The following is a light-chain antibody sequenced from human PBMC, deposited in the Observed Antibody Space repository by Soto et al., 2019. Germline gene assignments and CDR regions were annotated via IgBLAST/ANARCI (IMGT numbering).Light chain of an antibody. Sequence: DIQMTQSPSSLSASVGDRVTITCQASQDISNYLNWYQQKPGKAPKLLIYDASNLETGVPSRFSGSGYGKDFTFTIRSLQNEDIATYYCQQYDNLQLTCGGGTKV. CDR1: QDISNY. V-gene: IGKV1-33*01. J-gene: IGKJ4*01. CDR2: DAS. CDR3: QQYDNLQLT.